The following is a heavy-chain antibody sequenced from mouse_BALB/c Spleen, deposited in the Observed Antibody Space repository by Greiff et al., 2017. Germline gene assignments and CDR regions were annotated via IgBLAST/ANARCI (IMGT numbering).Heavy chain of an antibody. Sequence: EVKVVESGGGLVQPGGSRKLSCAASGFTFSSFGMHWVRQAPEKGLEWVAYISSGSSTIYYADTVKGRFTISRDNPKNTLFLQMTSLRSEDTAMYYCARSGGNYVFDYWGQGTTLTVSS. V-gene: IGHV5-17*02. CDR3: ARSGGNYVFDY. CDR2: ISSGSSTI. J-gene: IGHJ2*01. CDR1: GFTFSSFG. D-gene: IGHD2-1*01.